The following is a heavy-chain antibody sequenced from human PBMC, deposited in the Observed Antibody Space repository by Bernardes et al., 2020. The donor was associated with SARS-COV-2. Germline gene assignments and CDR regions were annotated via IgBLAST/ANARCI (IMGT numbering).Heavy chain of an antibody. CDR3: TRQNWNYAYDAFDI. CDR2: VDHSGRP. Sequence: SETLSLTFAVYGESFSGYYWSWIRQSPGKGLEWIGEVDHSGRPNYNPSLKSRVTISVDTSKKQFFMNLSSVSAADTAVYYCTRQNWNYAYDAFDIWGQGTMVTVSS. J-gene: IGHJ3*02. V-gene: IGHV4-34*01. D-gene: IGHD1-7*01. CDR1: GESFSGYY.